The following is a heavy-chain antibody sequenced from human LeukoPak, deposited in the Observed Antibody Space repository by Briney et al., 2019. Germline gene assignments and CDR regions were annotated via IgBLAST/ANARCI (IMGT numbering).Heavy chain of an antibody. CDR3: VKDPTRTTTGYFDI. J-gene: IGHJ4*02. CDR1: GFTFSNHA. Sequence: PGGSLRLSCAASGFTFSNHAMTWLRQAPGKGLEWVSGISDNGGRTFYADFVKGRFTISRDNSKNTVYLQMNGLRADDTAIYYCVKDPTRTTTGYFDIWGQGTLVTVSS. V-gene: IGHV3-23*01. CDR2: ISDNGGRT. D-gene: IGHD4-11*01.